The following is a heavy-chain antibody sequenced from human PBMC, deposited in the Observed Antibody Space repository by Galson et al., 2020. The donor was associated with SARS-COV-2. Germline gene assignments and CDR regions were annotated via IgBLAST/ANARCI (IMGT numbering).Heavy chain of an antibody. CDR3: ARDEDGYNDV. J-gene: IGHJ4*02. Sequence: GESLKISCAAPGFRFSSNWMSWVRQAPGKGLQWVANIKQDGSDRYYVDSVRGRFTISSDYAKNSVYLQMNNLRADDTAVYYCARDEDGYNDVWGQGTLVAVSS. CDR1: GFRFSSNW. D-gene: IGHD5-12*01. V-gene: IGHV3-7*01. CDR2: IKQDGSDR.